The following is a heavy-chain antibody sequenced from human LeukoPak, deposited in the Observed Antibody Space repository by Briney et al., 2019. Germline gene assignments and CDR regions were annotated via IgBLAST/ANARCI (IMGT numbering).Heavy chain of an antibody. CDR2: IYYSGST. CDR3: AIEGYYGSGSYYNPGWFDP. J-gene: IGHJ5*02. CDR1: GGSISSYY. D-gene: IGHD3-10*01. Sequence: SETLSLTCTVSGGSISSYYWSWIRQPPGKGLEWIGYIYYSGSTNYNPSLKSRVTISVDTSKNQFSLKLSSVTAADTAVYYCAIEGYYGSGSYYNPGWFDPWGQGTLVTVSS. V-gene: IGHV4-59*01.